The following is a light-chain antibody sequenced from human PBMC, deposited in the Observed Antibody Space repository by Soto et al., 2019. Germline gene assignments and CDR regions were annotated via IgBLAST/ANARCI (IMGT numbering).Light chain of an antibody. J-gene: IGKJ5*01. Sequence: EIVLTQSPGTLSLSPGERATLSCRASQSVSSSYLAWYQQKPGQAPRLLIYDASNRATGIPARFSGSGSGTDFTLTISSLEPEDFAVYYCQQRSNWPPTCGQGTRLEIK. CDR1: QSVSSSY. V-gene: IGKV3D-20*02. CDR2: DAS. CDR3: QQRSNWPPT.